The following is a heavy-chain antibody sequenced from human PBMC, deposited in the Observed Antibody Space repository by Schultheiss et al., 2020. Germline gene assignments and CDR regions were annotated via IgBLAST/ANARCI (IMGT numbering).Heavy chain of an antibody. J-gene: IGHJ3*02. CDR3: AKDMLVVITGGAFDI. CDR1: GFTFSSYA. CDR2: ISGSGGST. V-gene: IGHV3-23*01. Sequence: GGSLRLSCAASGFTFSSYAMSWVRQAPGKGLEWVSAISGSGGSTYYADSVKGRFTISRDNAKNSLYLQMNSLRAEDTALYYCAKDMLVVITGGAFDIWGQGTMVTVSS. D-gene: IGHD3-22*01.